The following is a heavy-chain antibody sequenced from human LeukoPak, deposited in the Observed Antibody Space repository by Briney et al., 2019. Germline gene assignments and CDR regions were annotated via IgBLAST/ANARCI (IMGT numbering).Heavy chain of an antibody. V-gene: IGHV4-38-2*02. CDR2: IYHSGST. CDR3: ARDRCTNGVCYTGGFDY. CDR1: GYSISSGYY. Sequence: PSETLSLTCTVSGYSISSGYYWGWIRQPPGKGLEWIGSIYHSGSTYYNPSLKSRVTISVDTSKNQFSLKLSSVTAADTAVYYCARDRCTNGVCYTGGFDYWGQGTLVTDSS. J-gene: IGHJ4*02. D-gene: IGHD2-8*01.